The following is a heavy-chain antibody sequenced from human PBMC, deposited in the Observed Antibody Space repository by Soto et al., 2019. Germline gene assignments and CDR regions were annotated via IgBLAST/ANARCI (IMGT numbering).Heavy chain of an antibody. CDR2: ISAYNGNT. V-gene: IGHV1-18*04. CDR3: ARDVARGLSIAAAGTGTYYGMDV. J-gene: IGHJ6*02. Sequence: SGQVSFQASRYTFTSYGITSVRQAPGQGLEWMGWISAYNGNTNYVQKLQDRVTMTTDTSTSTAYMELRSLRSDDTAVYYCARDVARGLSIAAAGTGTYYGMDVWGQGTTVTVSS. D-gene: IGHD6-13*01. CDR1: RYTFTSYG.